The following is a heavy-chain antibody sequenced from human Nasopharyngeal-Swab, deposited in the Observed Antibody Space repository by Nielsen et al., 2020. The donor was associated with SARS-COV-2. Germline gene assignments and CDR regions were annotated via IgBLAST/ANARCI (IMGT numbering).Heavy chain of an antibody. CDR3: TTGSYH. V-gene: IGHV3-15*01. CDR2: IRSNSDGGTT. CDR1: GLTLSNNW. J-gene: IGHJ4*02. Sequence: GESLKISCTASGLTLSNNWMSWVRQAPGKGLEWIARIRSNSDGGTTDYAAPVKGRFSLSRDEAKNVVFLQMNGLKTEDTGTYYCTTGSYHWGQGTLVTVSS.